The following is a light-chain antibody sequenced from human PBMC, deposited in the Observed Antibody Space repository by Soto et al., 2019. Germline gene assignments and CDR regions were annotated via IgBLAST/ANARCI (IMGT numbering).Light chain of an antibody. V-gene: IGKV3-20*01. Sequence: DIVLTQSPGTLSLSQGESATLSCRASQSVSSSYLAWYQQKPGQAPRLLIYGASSRATGIPDSFSGSGSRTDFTLTISRLEPEDVAVYYWQQYGSSRTFGQGTKVDIK. CDR2: GAS. CDR1: QSVSSSY. J-gene: IGKJ1*01. CDR3: QQYGSSRT.